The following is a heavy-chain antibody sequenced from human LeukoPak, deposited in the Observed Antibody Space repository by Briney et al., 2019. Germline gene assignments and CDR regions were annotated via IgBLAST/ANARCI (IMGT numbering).Heavy chain of an antibody. D-gene: IGHD6-13*01. J-gene: IGHJ6*03. Sequence: PSETLSLTCTVSGGSISSGDYYWSWIRQPPGKGLEWIGYIYYSGSTYYNPSLKSRVTISVDTSKNQFSLKLSSVTAADTAVYYCARDSSGSSWYYYMDVWGKGTTVTVSS. CDR2: IYYSGST. CDR1: GGSISSGDYY. V-gene: IGHV4-30-4*08. CDR3: ARDSSGSSWYYYMDV.